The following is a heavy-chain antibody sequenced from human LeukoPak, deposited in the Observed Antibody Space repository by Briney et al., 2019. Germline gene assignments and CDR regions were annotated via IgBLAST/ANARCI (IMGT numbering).Heavy chain of an antibody. V-gene: IGHV3-53*01. CDR1: EFTVSSNY. Sequence: PGGSLRLSCAASEFTVSSNYMSWVRQAPGKGLEWVSVIYSGGSTYYADSVKGRFTISRDNSKNTLYLQMNSLRAEDTAVYYCARDIVVVVAAYYYYYGMDVWGQGTTVTVSS. CDR2: IYSGGST. J-gene: IGHJ6*02. CDR3: ARDIVVVVAAYYYYYGMDV. D-gene: IGHD2-15*01.